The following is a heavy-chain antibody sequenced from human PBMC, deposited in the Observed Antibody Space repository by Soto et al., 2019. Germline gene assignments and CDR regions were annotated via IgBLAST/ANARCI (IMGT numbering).Heavy chain of an antibody. CDR1: GDTFTKYG. V-gene: IGHV1-69*01. J-gene: IGHJ4*02. CDR2: VIPLFGTP. D-gene: IGHD3-10*01. CDR3: AREFELSVSYFFDH. Sequence: QVHLVQSGAEVKKPGSSVKVSCKASGDTFTKYGISWVRQAPGQGLEWMGGVIPLFGTPNYAQRFQDRVIITADASTTTAYLELAIQSSEDTAMYFCAREFELSVSYFFDHWGQGTLISVSS.